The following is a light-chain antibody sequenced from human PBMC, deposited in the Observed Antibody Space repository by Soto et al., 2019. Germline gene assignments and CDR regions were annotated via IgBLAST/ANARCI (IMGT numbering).Light chain of an antibody. CDR2: DAS. J-gene: IGKJ5*01. V-gene: IGKV1-5*01. CDR3: QQYDNLSPIT. CDR1: QSVNTW. Sequence: DIQMTQSPSTLSASVGARVTITCRASQSVNTWLAWYQQKPGKAPVLLIYDASSLKSGVPSRFSGSGSGTEFTLTITSLQPDDFAIYCQQYDNLSPITFGQGTRLEIK.